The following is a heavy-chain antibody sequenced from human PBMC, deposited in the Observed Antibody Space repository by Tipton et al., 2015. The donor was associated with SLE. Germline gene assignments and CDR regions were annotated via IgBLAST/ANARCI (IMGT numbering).Heavy chain of an antibody. CDR1: GGSISSYY. J-gene: IGHJ3*02. D-gene: IGHD6-19*01. CDR3: ARRYIKQWLAGAFDI. CDR2: IYYSGST. Sequence: TLSLTCTVSGGSISSYYWSWIRQPPGKGLEWIGYIYYSGSTNYNPSLKSRVTISVDTSKNQFSLKLSSVTAADTAVYYCARRYIKQWLAGAFDIWGHGTMVTVSS. V-gene: IGHV4-59*01.